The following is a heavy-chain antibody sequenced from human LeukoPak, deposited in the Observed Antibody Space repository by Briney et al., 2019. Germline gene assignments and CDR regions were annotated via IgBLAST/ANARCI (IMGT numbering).Heavy chain of an antibody. D-gene: IGHD1-26*01. J-gene: IGHJ4*02. CDR3: ASLHSRGIVGATPEPTLFDY. Sequence: GESLKISCKGSGYSFTSYWIGWVRQLPGKGLEWMGIIYPGDSDTRYSPSFQGQVTISADKSISTAYLQWSSLKASDTAMYYCASLHSRGIVGATPEPTLFDYWGQGTLVTVSS. V-gene: IGHV5-51*01. CDR2: IYPGDSDT. CDR1: GYSFTSYW.